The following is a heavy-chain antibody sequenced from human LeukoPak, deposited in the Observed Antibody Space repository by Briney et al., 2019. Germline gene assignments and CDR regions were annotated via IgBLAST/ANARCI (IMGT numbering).Heavy chain of an antibody. D-gene: IGHD5-24*01. V-gene: IGHV1-18*01. CDR2: ISAYNGNT. CDR3: ARGWVRRDGYNNIDY. Sequence: ASVKVSCKASSYTFTSYGISWVRQAPGLGLEWMGWISAYNGNTNYAQKLQGRVTMTTDTSTSTAYMELRSLRSDDTAVYYCARGWVRRDGYNNIDYWGQGTLVTVSS. J-gene: IGHJ4*02. CDR1: SYTFTSYG.